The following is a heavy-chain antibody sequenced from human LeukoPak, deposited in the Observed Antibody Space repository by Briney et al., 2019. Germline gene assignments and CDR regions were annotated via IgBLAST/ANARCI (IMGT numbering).Heavy chain of an antibody. CDR2: MKYDGSEK. D-gene: IGHD6-13*01. J-gene: IGHJ4*02. CDR3: ARDIAAAGLFFDY. Sequence: ETLSLTCAVYGGSFSGYYWSWIRQPPGKGLEWVANMKYDGSEKDYVDSVKGRFTISRDNAKNSLYLQMNSLRAEDTAVYYCARDIAAAGLFFDYWGQGTLVTVSS. CDR1: GGSFSGYY. V-gene: IGHV3-7*01.